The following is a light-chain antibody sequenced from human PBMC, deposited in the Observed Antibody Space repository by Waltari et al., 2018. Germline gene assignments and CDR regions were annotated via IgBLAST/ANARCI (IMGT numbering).Light chain of an antibody. CDR1: SSDVGFYNY. CDR2: DVS. Sequence: QSALTQPASVSGSPGQSITISCTGTSSDVGFYNYVPWYQQHPGKAPKLMIYDVSERPSGVSNRFSGSKSGNTASLTISGLQADDEADYYCNSYAGSSSWVFGGGTKLTVL. CDR3: NSYAGSSSWV. V-gene: IGLV2-14*01. J-gene: IGLJ3*02.